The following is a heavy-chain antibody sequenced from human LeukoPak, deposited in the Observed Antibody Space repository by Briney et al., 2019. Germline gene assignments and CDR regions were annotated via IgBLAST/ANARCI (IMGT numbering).Heavy chain of an antibody. CDR3: ARGMGATTQSLFDQ. V-gene: IGHV3-13*04. Sequence: PGGSLRRSCAASGFTFCSYDMHWVRQATGKGLEWVSGIGTTGDTYYPGSVKGRFTISRENAKNSLYLQMNSLRAGDTAVYYCARGMGATTQSLFDQWGQGTLVTVSS. CDR2: IGTTGDT. J-gene: IGHJ4*02. D-gene: IGHD1-26*01. CDR1: GFTFCSYD.